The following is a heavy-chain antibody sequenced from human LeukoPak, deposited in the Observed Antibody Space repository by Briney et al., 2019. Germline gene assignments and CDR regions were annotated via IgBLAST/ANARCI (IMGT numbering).Heavy chain of an antibody. Sequence: ASVNVSCKASGYTFTIYYMHWVRQAPGQGLEWMGIINPSGGSTSYAQKFQGRVTMTRDTSTSTVYMELSSLRSEDTAVYYCARDGEHTAMVTYYFDYWGQGTLVTVSS. D-gene: IGHD5-18*01. J-gene: IGHJ4*02. CDR3: ARDGEHTAMVTYYFDY. CDR2: INPSGGST. CDR1: GYTFTIYY. V-gene: IGHV1-46*01.